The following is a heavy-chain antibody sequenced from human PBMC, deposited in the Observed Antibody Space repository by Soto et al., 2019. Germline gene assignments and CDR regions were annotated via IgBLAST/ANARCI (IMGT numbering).Heavy chain of an antibody. CDR3: ARAVTGTGEVDYYYCGMDV. CDR2: IYYSGST. J-gene: IGHJ6*02. Sequence: SETLSLTCTVSGGSISSGDYYWSWIRQPPGKGLEWIGYIYYSGSTYYNPSLKSRVTISVDTSKNQFSLKLSSVTAADTAVYYCARAVTGTGEVDYYYCGMDVWGQGTTVTVSS. CDR1: GGSISSGDYY. D-gene: IGHD1-7*01. V-gene: IGHV4-30-4*01.